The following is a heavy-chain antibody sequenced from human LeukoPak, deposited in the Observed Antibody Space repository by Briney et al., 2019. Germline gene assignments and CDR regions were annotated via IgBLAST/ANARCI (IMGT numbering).Heavy chain of an antibody. CDR2: IIPIFGTA. Sequence: SVKVSCKASGGTFSSYAISWVRQAPGQGLEWMGGIIPIFGTANCAQKFQGRVTITADESTSTAYMELSSLRSEDTAVYYCAREERPAYSSGWRGGWFDPWGQGTLVTVSS. CDR3: AREERPAYSSGWRGGWFDP. CDR1: GGTFSSYA. J-gene: IGHJ5*02. D-gene: IGHD6-19*01. V-gene: IGHV1-69*13.